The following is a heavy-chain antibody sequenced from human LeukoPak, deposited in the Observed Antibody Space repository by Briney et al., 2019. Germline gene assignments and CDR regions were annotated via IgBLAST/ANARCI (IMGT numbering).Heavy chain of an antibody. CDR2: IKSDGSST. Sequence: GGSLRLSCAASGFTCSNYWMHWVRQAPGEALMWVSRIKSDGSSTTYADSVKGRFTISRDNAKNTLYLQMNSLRAEDTAVYYCSRDSLSSCGGDCYSGLDVWGQGTTVTVSS. CDR3: SRDSLSSCGGDCYSGLDV. V-gene: IGHV3-74*01. D-gene: IGHD2-21*02. CDR1: GFTCSNYW. J-gene: IGHJ6*02.